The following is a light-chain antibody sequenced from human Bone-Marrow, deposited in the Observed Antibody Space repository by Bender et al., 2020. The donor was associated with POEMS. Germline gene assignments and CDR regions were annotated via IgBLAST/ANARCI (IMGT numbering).Light chain of an antibody. Sequence: SYEVTQAPSVSVSPGQTASITCSGDKLGDKYVCWYQQKPGQSPVVVIYQDTKRPSGIPARFSGSNSGNTATLTISGTQTLDEADYYCQAWDSSTAVFGGGTKLTVL. J-gene: IGLJ2*01. CDR1: KLGDKY. V-gene: IGLV3-1*01. CDR3: QAWDSSTAV. CDR2: QDT.